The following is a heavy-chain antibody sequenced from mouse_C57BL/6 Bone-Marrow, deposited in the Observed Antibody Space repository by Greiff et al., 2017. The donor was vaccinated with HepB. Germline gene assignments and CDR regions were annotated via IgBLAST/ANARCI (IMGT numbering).Heavy chain of an antibody. Sequence: EVQLQEPGGGLVKPGGSLKLSCAASGFTFSDYGMPWVRQAPEKGLEWVAYISSGSSTIYYADTVKGRFTISRDNAENTLFLQMTSLRSEDTAMYYCASGYYGRSPYGYFDVWGTGTTVTVSA. D-gene: IGHD1-1*01. CDR2: ISSGSSTI. V-gene: IGHV5-17*01. CDR3: ASGYYGRSPYGYFDV. J-gene: IGHJ1*03. CDR1: GFTFSDYG.